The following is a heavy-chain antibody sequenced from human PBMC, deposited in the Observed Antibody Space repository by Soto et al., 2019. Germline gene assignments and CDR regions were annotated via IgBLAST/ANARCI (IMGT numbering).Heavy chain of an antibody. CDR3: ARASSSSSAADY. V-gene: IGHV4-31*03. J-gene: IGHJ4*02. CDR1: GESISSGGYY. Sequence: QVQLQESGPGLVKPSQTLSLTCSVSGESISSGGYYWSWIRHLPGKGLEWIGYIYDTESAYYNPSLKSRASISMATSENHFAMRLTSVTAADSAVYYCARASSSSSAADYWGQGLQVTVSS. D-gene: IGHD6-6*01. CDR2: IYDTESA.